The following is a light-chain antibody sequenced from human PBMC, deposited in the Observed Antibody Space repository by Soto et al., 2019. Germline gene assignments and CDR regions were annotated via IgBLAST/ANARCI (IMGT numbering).Light chain of an antibody. CDR1: ESLLHSNGYNY. CDR2: LGS. CDR3: MQALQTPRT. Sequence: DIVMTQSPLSLPVTPGEPASISCRSSESLLHSNGYNYLDWYLQKPGQSPQLLIYLGSNRASGVPARFSGSGSGTDFTLKISRVEAEDVGVYYCMQALQTPRTFGHGSKVEIK. V-gene: IGKV2-28*01. J-gene: IGKJ1*01.